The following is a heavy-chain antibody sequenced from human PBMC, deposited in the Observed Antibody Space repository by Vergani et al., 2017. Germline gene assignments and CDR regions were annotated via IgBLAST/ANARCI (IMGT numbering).Heavy chain of an antibody. J-gene: IGHJ6*02. CDR2: INPNSGGT. V-gene: IGHV1-2*02. CDR1: GYTFTGYY. Sequence: QVQLVQSGAEVKKPGASVKVSCKASGYTFTGYYMHWVRQAPGQGLEWMGWINPNSGGTNYAQKFQGRVTMTRDTSISTAYMELSRLRSDDTAVYYCARDYLTYYYYYGMDVWGQGTTVTVSS. D-gene: IGHD1-14*01. CDR3: ARDYLTYYYYYGMDV.